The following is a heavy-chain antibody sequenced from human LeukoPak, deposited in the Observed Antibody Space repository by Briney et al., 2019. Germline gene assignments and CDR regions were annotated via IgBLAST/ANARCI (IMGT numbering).Heavy chain of an antibody. CDR2: VRDSGGAT. Sequence: GGSLRLSCAASGFTFSSYAMTWVRQAPGKGLEWVSSVRDSGGATYYADSVKGRFTISRDNSKNTLYLQMNSLRAEDTAVYYCAKGIRSGSSCSDYWGQGSLVTVSS. D-gene: IGHD2-2*01. V-gene: IGHV3-23*01. CDR3: AKGIRSGSSCSDY. J-gene: IGHJ4*02. CDR1: GFTFSSYA.